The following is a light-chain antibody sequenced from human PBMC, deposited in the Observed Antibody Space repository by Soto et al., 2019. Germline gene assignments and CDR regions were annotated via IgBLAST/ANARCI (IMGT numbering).Light chain of an antibody. V-gene: IGKV1-39*01. Sequence: DIQMTQSPSSLSASVGDRVTITCRASQSITSYLNWYQQKPGKAPQLLIYAASSLQSGVTSRFSGSGFWTDFTLIISSLQPEDFATYFCQQSYTTPWTFGQGTKVDIK. CDR1: QSITSY. CDR2: AAS. J-gene: IGKJ1*01. CDR3: QQSYTTPWT.